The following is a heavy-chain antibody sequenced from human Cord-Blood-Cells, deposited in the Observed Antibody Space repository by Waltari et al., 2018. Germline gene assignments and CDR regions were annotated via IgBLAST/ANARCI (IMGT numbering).Heavy chain of an antibody. Sequence: QLQLQESGPGLVKPSETLSLTCTVSGGSISSSSYYWGWIRQPPGKGLEWIGSLYYSGSTYYSPSLKSRVTISVDTSKNQFSLKLSSVTAADTAVYYCARLGGGGAFDIWGQGTMVTVSS. CDR1: GGSISSSSYY. D-gene: IGHD3-16*01. CDR2: LYYSGST. V-gene: IGHV4-39*01. CDR3: ARLGGGGAFDI. J-gene: IGHJ3*02.